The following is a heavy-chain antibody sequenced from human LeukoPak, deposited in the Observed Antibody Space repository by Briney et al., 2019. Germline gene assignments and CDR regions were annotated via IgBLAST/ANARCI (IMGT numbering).Heavy chain of an antibody. V-gene: IGHV3-11*01. CDR2: ISSSGSTI. CDR3: ARAGSGFGEAYYFYGMDV. Sequence: PGGSLRLSCAASGFTFSDYYMSWIRQAPGKGLQWVSYISSSGSTIYYADSVKGRFTISRDNAKNSLYLQMNSLRAEDTAVYYCARAGSGFGEAYYFYGMDVWGQGTTVSVSS. D-gene: IGHD3-10*01. CDR1: GFTFSDYY. J-gene: IGHJ6*02.